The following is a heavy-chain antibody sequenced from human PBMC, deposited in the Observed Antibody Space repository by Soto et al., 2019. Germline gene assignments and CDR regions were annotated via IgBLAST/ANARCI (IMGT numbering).Heavy chain of an antibody. CDR3: ARGYSGYDYNFDD. D-gene: IGHD5-12*01. CDR2: ICNSGSA. Sequence: PPETLSLTCSVSGVVIFRGCYYWSWLRQRPGNGLECLGYICNSGSAYYNPAIRSRVTISIDTSKDEFSLTLSSVTAADTAVYFCARGYSGYDYNFDDWGQGISVTVSS. V-gene: IGHV4-31*03. CDR1: GVVIFRGCYY. J-gene: IGHJ4*02.